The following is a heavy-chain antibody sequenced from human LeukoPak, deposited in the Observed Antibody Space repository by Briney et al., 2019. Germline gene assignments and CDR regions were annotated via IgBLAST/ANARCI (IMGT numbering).Heavy chain of an antibody. J-gene: IGHJ4*02. Sequence: GGSLRLSCAASGFTFSSYAMSWVRQAPGKGLEWVSAISGSGGSTYYADAVKGRFTISRDNSKNTLHLQMNSLRAEDAAVYYCAKDRYSSGWSQVYWGQGTLVTVSS. D-gene: IGHD6-19*01. CDR2: ISGSGGST. V-gene: IGHV3-23*01. CDR3: AKDRYSSGWSQVY. CDR1: GFTFSSYA.